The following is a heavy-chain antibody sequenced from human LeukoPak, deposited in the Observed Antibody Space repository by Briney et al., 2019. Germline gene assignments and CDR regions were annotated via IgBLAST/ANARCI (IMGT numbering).Heavy chain of an antibody. Sequence: SETLSLTCAVYGGSFSGYYWSWIRQPPGKGLEWIGEINHSGSTNYNPSLKSRVTISVDTSKNQFSLKLSSVTAADTAVYYCASTRTTVTKGYFDYWGQGTLVTVSS. J-gene: IGHJ4*02. D-gene: IGHD4-17*01. CDR1: GGSFSGYY. CDR2: INHSGST. CDR3: ASTRTTVTKGYFDY. V-gene: IGHV4-34*01.